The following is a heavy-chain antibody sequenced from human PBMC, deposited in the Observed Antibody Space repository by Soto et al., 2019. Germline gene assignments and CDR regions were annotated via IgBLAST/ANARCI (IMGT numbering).Heavy chain of an antibody. J-gene: IGHJ4*02. CDR3: AKDPWLTTVTTRQDFDY. D-gene: IGHD4-17*01. V-gene: IGHV3-23*01. Sequence: GGSLKISCKASGFTFTRYWMSWVRQMPGKGLEWVAAISGSGGSTYYAHSVKGRFTISGDNSKSTLYLQMNSLKAEDTAVYYCAKDPWLTTVTTRQDFDYWGQGTLVTVSS. CDR2: ISGSGGST. CDR1: GFTFTRYW.